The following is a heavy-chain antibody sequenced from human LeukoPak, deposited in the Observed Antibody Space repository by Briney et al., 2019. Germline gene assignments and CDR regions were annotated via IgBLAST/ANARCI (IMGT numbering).Heavy chain of an antibody. CDR3: ARFTPYYFDY. D-gene: IGHD3-3*01. CDR1: GGSISSGGYS. J-gene: IGHJ4*02. Sequence: TLSLTCAVSGGSISSGGYSWSWIRQPPGKGLEWIGYIYHSGSTYYNPSLKSRVTISVDTSKNQFSLKLSSVTAADTAVYYCARFTPYYFDYWGQGTLVTVSS. CDR2: IYHSGST. V-gene: IGHV4-30-2*02.